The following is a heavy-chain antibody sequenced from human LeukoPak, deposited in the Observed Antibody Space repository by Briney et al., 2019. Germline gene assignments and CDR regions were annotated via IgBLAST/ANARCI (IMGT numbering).Heavy chain of an antibody. V-gene: IGHV4-31*03. CDR2: VYNSGST. Sequence: PSETLSLTCTVSGGSISSGRYWRSWIRQHPGKGLEWIGYVYNSGSTYYSPSLRSRLSMSVDTSNNQFTLNLRSVTAADTAVYYCAKASAHDIDPFDSWGQGTLVTVSS. CDR1: GGSISSGRYW. CDR3: AKASAHDIDPFDS. J-gene: IGHJ4*02.